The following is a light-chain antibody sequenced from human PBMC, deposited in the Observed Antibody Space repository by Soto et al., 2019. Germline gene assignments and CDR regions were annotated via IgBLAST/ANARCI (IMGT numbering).Light chain of an antibody. CDR3: QHYNSYSEA. CDR1: QSISSW. J-gene: IGKJ1*01. V-gene: IGKV1-5*01. CDR2: DAS. Sequence: DTQMTQSPSTLSASVGDRVTITCRASQSISSWLAWYQQKPGKAPKVLIYDASSLESGVPSRFSGSGSGTEFTLTISSLQPDDFATYYCQHYNSYSEAFGQGTKVDIK.